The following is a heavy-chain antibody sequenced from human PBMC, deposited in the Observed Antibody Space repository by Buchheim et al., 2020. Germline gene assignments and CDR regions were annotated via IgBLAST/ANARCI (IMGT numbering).Heavy chain of an antibody. J-gene: IGHJ4*02. CDR1: GFTFSSYW. V-gene: IGHV3-7*01. CDR3: AGRSFDY. D-gene: IGHD1-26*01. Sequence: EVQLVESGGGLVQPGGSLRLSCAASGFTFSSYWMNWVRQAPGKGLEWVSNINHDGSKKYYVDSVKGRFTISRDNAKNSLYLQRNSLGAVDTGVYYRAGRSFDYWGQGTL. CDR2: INHDGSKK.